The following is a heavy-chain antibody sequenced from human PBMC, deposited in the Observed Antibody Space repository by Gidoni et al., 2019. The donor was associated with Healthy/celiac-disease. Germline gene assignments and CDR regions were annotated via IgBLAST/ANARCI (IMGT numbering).Heavy chain of an antibody. Sequence: EVQLLESGGGLVQPGGSLRLSCAASGFTFSSYAMSWVRQAPGKGLEWVSAISGSGGSTYYADSVKGRFTISRDNSKNTLYLQKNSLRAEDTAVYYCAKDEEERWNAAGSYGDYFDYWGQGTLVTVSS. V-gene: IGHV3-23*01. CDR3: AKDEEERWNAAGSYGDYFDY. D-gene: IGHD1-1*01. CDR2: ISGSGGST. CDR1: GFTFSSYA. J-gene: IGHJ4*02.